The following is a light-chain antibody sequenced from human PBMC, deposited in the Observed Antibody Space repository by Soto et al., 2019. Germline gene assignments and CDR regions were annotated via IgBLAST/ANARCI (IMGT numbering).Light chain of an antibody. CDR1: SSDVGGYNY. CDR3: CSYTTSNTCQIV. Sequence: QSALTQPASVSGSPGQSITISCTGTSSDVGGYNYVSWYQQQPGKAPKFMIYDVSNRPSGVSNRFSGCKSGNTASLTISGLQAEDEADYYCCSYTTSNTCQIVFGTGTKLTVL. J-gene: IGLJ1*01. CDR2: DVS. V-gene: IGLV2-14*01.